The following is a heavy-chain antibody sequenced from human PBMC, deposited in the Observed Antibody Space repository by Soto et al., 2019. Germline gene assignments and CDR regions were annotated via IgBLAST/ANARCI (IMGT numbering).Heavy chain of an antibody. D-gene: IGHD1-1*01. CDR3: ARWATTGGFDF. CDR2: ITSSGAYT. J-gene: IGHJ4*02. Sequence: EVQVLESGGGWVQPGGSLRVTCAASGFRSSSYALSWVRLAPGRGLEWVSGITSSGAYTYFADSVKGRFSISRDNSKNTLFLQMERLAVGEQGIIFCARWATTGGFDFWGPGTRVTVSS. CDR1: GFRSSSYA. V-gene: IGHV3-23*01.